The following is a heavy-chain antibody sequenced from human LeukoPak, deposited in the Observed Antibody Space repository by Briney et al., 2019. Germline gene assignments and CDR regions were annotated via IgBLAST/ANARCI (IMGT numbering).Heavy chain of an antibody. J-gene: IGHJ6*02. CDR1: GFPFSSYA. CDR2: ISDSGGST. D-gene: IGHD2-15*01. CDR3: VRGYSFGPYGMDV. V-gene: IGHV3-64D*09. Sequence: GGSLRLSCSASGFPFSSYAMHWVRQAPGKGLEYVSAISDSGGSTYYADSVKGRFTTSRDNSKNTLYLQMSSLRAEDTAVYFCVRGYSFGPYGMDVWGQGTTVTVSS.